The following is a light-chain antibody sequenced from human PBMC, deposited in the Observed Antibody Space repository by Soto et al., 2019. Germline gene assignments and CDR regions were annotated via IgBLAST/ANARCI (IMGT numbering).Light chain of an antibody. CDR1: QGIRND. V-gene: IGKV1-6*01. Sequence: AIRMTQSPSSLSASVGDRVTMSCRASQGIRNDLAWYQQKAGKAPKLLIFASSNLQSGVPSRFSGSGSGTGFTLTISRLQPEDFATYYCLQLYNFSWTFGQGTKVDIK. CDR2: ASS. CDR3: LQLYNFSWT. J-gene: IGKJ1*01.